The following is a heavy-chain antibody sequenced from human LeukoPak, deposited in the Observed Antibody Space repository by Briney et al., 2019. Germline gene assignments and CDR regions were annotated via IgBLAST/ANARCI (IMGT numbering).Heavy chain of an antibody. Sequence: GGSLRLSCTASGFTFSIYSMNWVRQAPGKGLEWVSSISSSSSSIYYADSLKGQFTISRDNAKNSLYLQMNSLRVEDTAVYYCARSPSCSSVSCYTTGLFDYWGRGTLVTVSS. J-gene: IGHJ4*02. CDR3: ARSPSCSSVSCYTTGLFDY. CDR1: GFTFSIYS. CDR2: ISSSSSSI. D-gene: IGHD2-15*01. V-gene: IGHV3-21*01.